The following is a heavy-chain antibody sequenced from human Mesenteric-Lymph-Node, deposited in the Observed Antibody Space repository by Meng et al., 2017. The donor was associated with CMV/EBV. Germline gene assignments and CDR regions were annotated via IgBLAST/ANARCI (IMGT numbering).Heavy chain of an antibody. CDR3: ARDSSGYGWFDP. D-gene: IGHD5-12*01. J-gene: IGHJ5*02. CDR1: GGSIRSYQ. CDR2: IYYSGST. V-gene: IGHV4-59*01. Sequence: LTCTFSGGSIRSYQWTWIRQSPGKGLEWIGNIYYSGSTNYNPSLKSRVSISVDTSNNQFSLRLSSVTAADTAIYYCARDSSGYGWFDPWGQGTLVTVSS.